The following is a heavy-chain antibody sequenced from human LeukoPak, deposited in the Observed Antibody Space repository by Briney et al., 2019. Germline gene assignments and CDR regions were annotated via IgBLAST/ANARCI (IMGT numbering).Heavy chain of an antibody. CDR1: GYTLTELS. D-gene: IGHD3-22*01. V-gene: IGHV1-24*01. CDR2: FDPEDGET. Sequence: GALVKVSCKVSGYTLTELSMHWVRQAPGKGLEWMGGFDPEDGETIYAQKFQGRVTKTEDTSTDTAYMELSSLRSEDTAVYYCATVLYLYDSSGYYPYWGQGTLVTVSS. CDR3: ATVLYLYDSSGYYPY. J-gene: IGHJ4*02.